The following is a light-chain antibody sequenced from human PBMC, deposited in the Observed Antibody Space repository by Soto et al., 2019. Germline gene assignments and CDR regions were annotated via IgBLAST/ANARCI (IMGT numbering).Light chain of an antibody. Sequence: DIQMTQSPSSVSASVGDRVTITCRTSQSFSNYLAWYQHRPGKAPKLLIYSATVLQSGVPSRFSGSGSGTDFTLTISRLQPEDSATYYCQQTDTSPWTFGQGTRVEIK. J-gene: IGKJ1*01. CDR3: QQTDTSPWT. V-gene: IGKV1-39*01. CDR1: QSFSNY. CDR2: SAT.